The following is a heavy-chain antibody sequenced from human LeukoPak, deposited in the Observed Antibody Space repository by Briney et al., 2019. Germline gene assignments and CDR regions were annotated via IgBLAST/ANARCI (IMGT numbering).Heavy chain of an antibody. CDR1: GGTFSSYA. CDR3: ARRAAAGYYWYFDL. Sequence: GSSVKVSCKASGGTFSSYAISWVRQAPGQGLEWMGGIIPIFGTANYAQKFQGRVTITADESTSTAYMELSSLRSEDTAVYYCARRAAAGYYWYFDLWGCGTLVIVSS. J-gene: IGHJ2*01. CDR2: IIPIFGTA. V-gene: IGHV1-69*01. D-gene: IGHD6-13*01.